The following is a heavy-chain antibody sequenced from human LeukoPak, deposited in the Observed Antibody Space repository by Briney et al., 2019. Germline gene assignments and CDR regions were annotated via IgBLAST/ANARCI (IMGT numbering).Heavy chain of an antibody. CDR2: INPSGGST. V-gene: IGHV1-46*01. Sequence: ASVKVSCKASGYTFTTYDINWVRQATGQGLEWMGIINPSGGSTSYAQKFQGRVTMTRDTSTSTVYMELSSLRSEDTAVYYCARDSLDSGSYLYWGQGTLVTVSS. CDR1: GYTFTTYD. D-gene: IGHD1-26*01. J-gene: IGHJ4*02. CDR3: ARDSLDSGSYLY.